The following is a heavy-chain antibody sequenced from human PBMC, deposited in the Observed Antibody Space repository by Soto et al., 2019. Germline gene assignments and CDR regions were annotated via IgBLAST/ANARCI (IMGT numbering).Heavy chain of an antibody. CDR3: ARDREPYYMDV. J-gene: IGHJ6*03. Sequence: GGSLRLSCAACGFTFSSYGMHWVRQAPGKGLEWVAVIWYDGSNKYYADSVKGRFTISRDNSKNTLYLQMNSLRAEDTAVYYCARDREPYYMDVWGKGTTVTVSS. D-gene: IGHD1-26*01. V-gene: IGHV3-33*01. CDR2: IWYDGSNK. CDR1: GFTFSSYG.